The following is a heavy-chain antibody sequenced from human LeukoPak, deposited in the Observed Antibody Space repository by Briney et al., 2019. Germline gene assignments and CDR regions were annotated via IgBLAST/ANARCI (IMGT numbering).Heavy chain of an antibody. D-gene: IGHD3-10*01. CDR2: ISHSGDST. V-gene: IGHV3-23*01. Sequence: GGSLRLSCAASEFTFSNYAMSWVRQAPGKGLEWVSTISHSGDSTYYADSVKGRFTISRDNSKNTLYLQMNSLRAEDTAVYYCAKDGYYYGSGSYYNDDAFDIWGQGTMVTVSS. J-gene: IGHJ3*02. CDR1: EFTFSNYA. CDR3: AKDGYYYGSGSYYNDDAFDI.